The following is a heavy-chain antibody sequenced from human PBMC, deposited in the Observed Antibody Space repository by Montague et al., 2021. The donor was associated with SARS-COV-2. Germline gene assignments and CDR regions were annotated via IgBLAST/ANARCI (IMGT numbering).Heavy chain of an antibody. CDR1: GGSISSGGYY. CDR3: ARAASDIVLMGYAIRAFDI. J-gene: IGHJ3*02. CDR2: IYYSGST. Sequence: TLSLTCTVSGGSISSGGYYWSWIRQHPGKGLEWIGYIYYSGSTYYXXXLKSRVTISVDTSKNQFSLKLSSVTAADTAVYYCARAASDIVLMGYAIRAFDIWGQGTMATVSS. D-gene: IGHD2-8*01. V-gene: IGHV4-31*03.